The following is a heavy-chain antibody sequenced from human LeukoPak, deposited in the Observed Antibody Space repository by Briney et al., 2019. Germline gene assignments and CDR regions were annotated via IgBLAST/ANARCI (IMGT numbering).Heavy chain of an antibody. CDR1: GGSISSGSYY. CDR3: ARDSGAAAGLDFDY. D-gene: IGHD6-13*01. CDR2: IYTSGST. Sequence: PSQTLSLTCTVSGGSISSGSYYWSWIRQPAGKGLEWIGRIYTSGSTNYNPSLKSRVTISVDTSKNQFSLKLSSVTAADTAVYYCARDSGAAAGLDFDYWGQGTLVTVSS. J-gene: IGHJ4*02. V-gene: IGHV4-61*02.